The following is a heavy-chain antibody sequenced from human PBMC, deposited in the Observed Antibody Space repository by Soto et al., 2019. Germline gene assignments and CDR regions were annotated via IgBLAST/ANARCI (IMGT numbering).Heavy chain of an antibody. D-gene: IGHD6-19*01. CDR3: AKDLSGWYGRAFDI. V-gene: IGHV3-9*01. CDR2: ISWNSGSI. CDR1: GFTFDDYA. J-gene: IGHJ3*02. Sequence: GGSLRLSCAASGFTFDDYAMHWVRQAPGKGLEWVSGISWNSGSIGYADSVKGRFTISRDNAKNSLYLQMNSLRAEDTALYYCAKDLSGWYGRAFDIWVQGTMVTVSS.